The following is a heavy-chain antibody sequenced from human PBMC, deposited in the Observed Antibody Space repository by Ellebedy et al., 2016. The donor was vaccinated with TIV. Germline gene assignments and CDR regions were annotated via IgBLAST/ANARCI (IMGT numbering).Heavy chain of an antibody. V-gene: IGHV4-61*01. J-gene: IGHJ5*02. CDR3: ARVSVVIVRRPFDP. Sequence: SETLSLXXSVSGVSVSSASYSWGWIRQPPGSGLEWIGNIDYSGRTKYTASLESRVSISIDTSENQFFLQLKSVGAADTAMYYCARVSVVIVRRPFDPWGQGILVT. CDR1: GVSVSSASYS. D-gene: IGHD2/OR15-2a*01. CDR2: IDYSGRT.